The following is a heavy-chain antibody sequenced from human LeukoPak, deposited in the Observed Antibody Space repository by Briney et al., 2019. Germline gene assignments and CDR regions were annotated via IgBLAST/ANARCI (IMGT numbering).Heavy chain of an antibody. CDR1: GYTLTELS. CDR3: ATVGLRLGELSYTPFDY. V-gene: IGHV1-24*01. J-gene: IGHJ4*02. CDR2: FDPEDGET. Sequence: EASVKVSCKVSGYTLTELSMHWVRQAPGKGLEWMGGFDPEDGETIYAQKFQGRVTMTEDTSTDTAYMELSSLRSEDTAVCYCATVGLRLGELSYTPFDYWGQGTLVTVSS. D-gene: IGHD3-16*02.